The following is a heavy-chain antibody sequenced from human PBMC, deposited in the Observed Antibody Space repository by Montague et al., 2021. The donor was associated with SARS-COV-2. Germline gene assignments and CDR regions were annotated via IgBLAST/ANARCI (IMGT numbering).Heavy chain of an antibody. Sequence: SLRLSCAASGFALSDYYMAWIRQAPGKGLEWLAYISHSSNTIAYADSVKGRFTISRDNASNSVHLHMTNLRVEDTAVYYCARPPTFYYESSGYYSNWGQGAQVTVTS. J-gene: IGHJ4*02. V-gene: IGHV3-11*01. D-gene: IGHD3-22*01. CDR2: ISHSSNTI. CDR3: ARPPTFYYESSGYYSN. CDR1: GFALSDYY.